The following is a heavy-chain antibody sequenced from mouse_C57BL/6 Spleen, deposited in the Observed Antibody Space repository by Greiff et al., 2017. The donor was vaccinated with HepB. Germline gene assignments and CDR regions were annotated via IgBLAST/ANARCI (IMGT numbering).Heavy chain of an antibody. J-gene: IGHJ3*01. Sequence: VQLQESGAELVRPGASVTLSCKASGYTFTDYEMHWVKQTPVQGLEWIGAIDPETGGTAYNQKFKGKAILTADKSSSTAYMELRSLTSEDSAVDYCTHYCDYDWFAYWGQGTLVTVSA. CDR3: THYCDYDWFAY. D-gene: IGHD2-4*01. V-gene: IGHV1-15*01. CDR1: GYTFTDYE. CDR2: IDPETGGT.